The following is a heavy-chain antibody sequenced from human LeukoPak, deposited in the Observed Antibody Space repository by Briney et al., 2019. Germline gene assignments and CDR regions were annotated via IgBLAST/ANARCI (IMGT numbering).Heavy chain of an antibody. CDR2: INHSGST. Sequence: SEILSLTCAVYGGSFSGYYWSWIRQPPGKGLEWIGEINHSGSTNYNPSLKSRVTISVDTSKNQFSLKLSSVTAADTAVYYCARGRSTYYYGSGIPYWGQGTLVTVSS. CDR1: GGSFSGYY. D-gene: IGHD3-10*01. CDR3: ARGRSTYYYGSGIPY. V-gene: IGHV4-34*01. J-gene: IGHJ4*02.